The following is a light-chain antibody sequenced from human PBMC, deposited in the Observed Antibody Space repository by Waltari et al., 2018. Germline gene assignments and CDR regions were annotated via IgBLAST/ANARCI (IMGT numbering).Light chain of an antibody. CDR2: EVS. Sequence: QSALTQPASVSGSPGQSITISCTGTSSDVGGYDYVSWYQPHPGKAPKLLIYEVSNRPAGVSNRVSGAKSGNTAALTISGLQAEDEADYYCSSYTTSGSPMDVFGTGTKVTVL. CDR1: SSDVGGYDY. J-gene: IGLJ1*01. CDR3: SSYTTSGSPMDV. V-gene: IGLV2-14*01.